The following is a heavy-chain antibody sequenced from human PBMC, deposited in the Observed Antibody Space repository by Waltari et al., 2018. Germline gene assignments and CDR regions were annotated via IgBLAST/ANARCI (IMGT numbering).Heavy chain of an antibody. CDR1: GYVFTNYY. Sequence: QVQLVQSAAEMERPGASVRISCKASGYVFTNYYMHWLRQAPGRGFEWMGWISTHSGKTKYAQEFQDRVTVTTDTSASTVYMEVRSLRKDDTAIYYCARGIGAAGHGAFDVWGQGTMVTVSS. CDR3: ARGIGAAGHGAFDV. J-gene: IGHJ3*01. V-gene: IGHV1-18*01. CDR2: ISTHSGKT. D-gene: IGHD3-3*01.